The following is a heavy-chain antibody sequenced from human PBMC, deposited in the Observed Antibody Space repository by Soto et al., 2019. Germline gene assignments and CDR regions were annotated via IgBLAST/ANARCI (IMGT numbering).Heavy chain of an antibody. V-gene: IGHV3-30*18. CDR3: ANSGGDYEVRGFDY. Sequence: QVQLVESGGGVVQPGRSLRLSCAASGFTFSSYGMHWVRQAPGKGLEWVAVISYDGSNKYYADSVKGRFTISRDNSKNTLYLQMNSLRADDTAVYYCANSGGDYEVRGFDYWGQGTLVTVSS. CDR1: GFTFSSYG. J-gene: IGHJ4*02. D-gene: IGHD4-17*01. CDR2: ISYDGSNK.